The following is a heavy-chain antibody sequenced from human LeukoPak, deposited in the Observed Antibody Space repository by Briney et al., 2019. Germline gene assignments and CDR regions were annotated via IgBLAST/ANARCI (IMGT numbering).Heavy chain of an antibody. Sequence: GGPLRLSCVASGFTFSTYSLTWVRQAPGKGLEWVSFISSSGSSIFYSDSVRGRFTISRDNANNSLYLQMNSLRAEDTAVYYCARVGGYLISSSPFNSWGQGTLVTVSS. D-gene: IGHD6-6*01. CDR3: ARVGGYLISSSPFNS. CDR1: GFTFSTYS. CDR2: ISSSGSSI. J-gene: IGHJ4*02. V-gene: IGHV3-21*01.